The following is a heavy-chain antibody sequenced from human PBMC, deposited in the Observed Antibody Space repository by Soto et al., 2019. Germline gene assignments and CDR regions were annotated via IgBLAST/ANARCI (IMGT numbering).Heavy chain of an antibody. CDR1: GFTFSSYS. D-gene: IGHD4-4*01. V-gene: IGHV3-21*01. CDR2: ISSSSSYI. J-gene: IGHJ6*02. Sequence: PGGSLRLSCAASGFTFSSYSINWVRQAPGKGLEWVSSISSSSSYIYYADSVKGRFTISRDNAKNSLYLQMNSLRAEDTAVYYCARDLSPLKLQYHYYGMDVWGQGTTVTVSS. CDR3: ARDLSPLKLQYHYYGMDV.